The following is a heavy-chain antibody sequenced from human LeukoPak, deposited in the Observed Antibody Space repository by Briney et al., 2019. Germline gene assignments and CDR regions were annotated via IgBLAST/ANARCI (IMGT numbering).Heavy chain of an antibody. J-gene: IGHJ4*02. CDR1: GFTVSSNS. D-gene: IGHD3-22*01. Sequence: PGGSLRLSCTVSGFTVSSNSMGWVRQAPGKGLEWVSFIYSGGSTHYSDSVKGRFTISRDNSKNTLYLQMNSLRAEDTAVYYCARRAGDYSHPYDYWGQGTLVTVS. V-gene: IGHV3-53*01. CDR2: IYSGGST. CDR3: ARRAGDYSHPYDY.